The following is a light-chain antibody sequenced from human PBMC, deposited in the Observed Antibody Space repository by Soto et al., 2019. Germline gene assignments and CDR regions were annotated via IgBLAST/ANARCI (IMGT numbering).Light chain of an antibody. CDR3: SSYAGSNNLV. CDR2: EVN. V-gene: IGLV2-8*01. Sequence: QSVLTQPPSTSGSPGQSVTISCTGTSSDVGDYDYVSWYQQHPGKAPKRMIYEVNKRPSGVPDRFSGSKAGNTAYLTVSGLLGEDEADDLCSSYAGSNNLVFGGGTKLTAL. J-gene: IGLJ2*01. CDR1: SSDVGDYDY.